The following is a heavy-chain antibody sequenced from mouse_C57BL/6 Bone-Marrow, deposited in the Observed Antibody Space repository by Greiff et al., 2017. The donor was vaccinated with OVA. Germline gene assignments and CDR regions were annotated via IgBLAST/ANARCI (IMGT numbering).Heavy chain of an antibody. CDR3: ARGELRWLLPFAY. Sequence: EVMLVESGGGLVKPGGSLKLSCAASGFTFSDYGMHWVRQAPEKGLERVAYISSGSSTIYYADTVKGRFTISRDNAKNTLFLQMTSLRSEDTAMYYCARGELRWLLPFAYWGQGTLVTVSA. D-gene: IGHD2-3*01. CDR2: ISSGSSTI. J-gene: IGHJ3*01. CDR1: GFTFSDYG. V-gene: IGHV5-17*01.